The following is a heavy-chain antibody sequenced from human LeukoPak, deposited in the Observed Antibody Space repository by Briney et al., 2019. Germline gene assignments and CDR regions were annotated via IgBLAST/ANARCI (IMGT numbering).Heavy chain of an antibody. CDR1: GGSFSGYY. V-gene: IGHV4-34*01. Sequence: SETLSLTCAVYGGSFSGYYWSWIRQPPGKGLEWIGEINHSGSTNYNPSLKSRVTISVDTSKNQFSLKLSSVTAADTAVYYCARDGSGLAARRRYYYYYYYMDVWGKGTTVTVSS. D-gene: IGHD6-6*01. J-gene: IGHJ6*03. CDR3: ARDGSGLAARRRYYYYYYYMDV. CDR2: INHSGST.